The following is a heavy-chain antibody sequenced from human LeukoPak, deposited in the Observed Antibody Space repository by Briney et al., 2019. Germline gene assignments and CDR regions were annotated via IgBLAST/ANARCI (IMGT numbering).Heavy chain of an antibody. CDR1: GGSISSGGYS. CDR3: ARDRGAEYYSSTSCYRDNWFDP. J-gene: IGHJ5*02. CDR2: IYHSGST. V-gene: IGHV4-30-2*01. D-gene: IGHD2-2*02. Sequence: SETLSLTCAVSGGSISSGGYSWSWIRQPPGKGLEWIGYIYHSGSTYYNPSLKSRVTISVDRSKNQFSLKLSSVTAADTAVYYCARDRGAEYYSSTSCYRDNWFDPWGQGTLVTVSS.